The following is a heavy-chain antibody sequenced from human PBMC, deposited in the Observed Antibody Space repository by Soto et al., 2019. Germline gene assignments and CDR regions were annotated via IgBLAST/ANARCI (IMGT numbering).Heavy chain of an antibody. CDR3: ARDGTKQGRGVMGN. D-gene: IGHD3-10*01. CDR1: GFTFSSYG. CDR2: IWYDGSNK. J-gene: IGHJ4*02. Sequence: QVQLVESGGGVVQPGRSLRLSCAASGFTFSSYGMHWVRQAPGKGLEWVAVIWYDGSNKYYADSVKGRFTISRDNSKNTLYLQMNSLRAEDTAVYYCARDGTKQGRGVMGNWGQGTLVTVSS. V-gene: IGHV3-33*01.